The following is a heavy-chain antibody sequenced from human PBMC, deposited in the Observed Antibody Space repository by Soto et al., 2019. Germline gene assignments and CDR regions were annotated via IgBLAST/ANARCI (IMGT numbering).Heavy chain of an antibody. Sequence: GGSLRLSCAASGFTFSNAWMNWVCQAPGKGLEWVGRIKSKTDGGTTDYAAPVKGRFTISRDDSKNTLYLQMNSLKTEDTAVYYCTTEDTYDYYDSSAPPLTVFDYWGQGTLVTVSS. V-gene: IGHV3-15*07. D-gene: IGHD3-22*01. J-gene: IGHJ4*02. CDR1: GFTFSNAW. CDR3: TTEDTYDYYDSSAPPLTVFDY. CDR2: IKSKTDGGTT.